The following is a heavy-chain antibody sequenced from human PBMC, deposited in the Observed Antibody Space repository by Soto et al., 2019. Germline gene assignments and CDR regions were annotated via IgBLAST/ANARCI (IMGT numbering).Heavy chain of an antibody. V-gene: IGHV4-34*01. Sequence: SETLSLTCAVYGGSFSGYYWSWIRQPPGKGLEWIGEINHSGSTNYNPSLKSRVTISVDTSKNQFSLKLSSVTAADTAVYYCARRARTVYYDSSGYYGYWGQGTLVTVSS. J-gene: IGHJ4*02. CDR3: ARRARTVYYDSSGYYGY. D-gene: IGHD3-22*01. CDR2: INHSGST. CDR1: GGSFSGYY.